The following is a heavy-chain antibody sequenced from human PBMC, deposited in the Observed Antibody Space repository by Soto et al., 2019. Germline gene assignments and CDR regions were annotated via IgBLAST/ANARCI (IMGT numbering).Heavy chain of an antibody. CDR1: GDTFGRFT. CDR2: IKPISDIT. V-gene: IGHV1-69*01. Sequence: QIRLVQSGAEVQKPGSSVRVSCKASGDTFGRFTINLVRQSPGQVLEWMGGIKPISDITNYAQRFQGRVTFTADASTSTVYLELSSLRSEDTAMYYCARDPSTINKLIGVWFDPWGQGTLVTVSS. D-gene: IGHD4-4*01. J-gene: IGHJ5*02. CDR3: ARDPSTINKLIGVWFDP.